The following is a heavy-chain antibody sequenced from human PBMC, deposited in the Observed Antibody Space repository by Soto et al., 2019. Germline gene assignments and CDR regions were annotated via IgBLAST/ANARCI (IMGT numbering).Heavy chain of an antibody. CDR1: GYTFTSYG. V-gene: IGHV1-18*01. CDR2: ISAYNGNT. D-gene: IGHD4-17*01. Sequence: QVQLVQSGAEVKKPGASVKVSCKASGYTFTSYGISWVRQAPGQGLEWMGWISAYNGNTNYAQKLQGRVTMTTDTSTSTAYMELRSLRYDDTAVYYCARDSASTVTTPYGYFDLWGRGTLVTVSS. J-gene: IGHJ2*01. CDR3: ARDSASTVTTPYGYFDL.